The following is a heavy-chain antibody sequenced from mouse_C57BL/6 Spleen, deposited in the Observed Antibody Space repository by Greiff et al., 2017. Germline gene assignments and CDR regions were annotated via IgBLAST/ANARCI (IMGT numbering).Heavy chain of an antibody. J-gene: IGHJ1*03. CDR3: ATKSGTSYWYFDV. V-gene: IGHV1-58*01. CDR1: GYTFTSYG. D-gene: IGHD4-1*01. Sequence: VQLQQSGAELVRPGSSVKMSCTTSGYTFTSYGINWVKQRPGQGLEWIGYIYFGNGYTEYKEKFKGKATLTSDTSSSTAYMQLSSLTSEDTAIDFCATKSGTSYWYFDVWGTGTTVTVAS. CDR2: IYFGNGYT.